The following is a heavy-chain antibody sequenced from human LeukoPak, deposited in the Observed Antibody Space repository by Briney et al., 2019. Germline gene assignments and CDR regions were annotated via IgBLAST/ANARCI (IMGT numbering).Heavy chain of an antibody. D-gene: IGHD4-23*01. V-gene: IGHV4-59*01. CDR1: GGSISSYY. Sequence: PSETLSLTCTVSGGSISSYYWSWIRQPPGKGLEWIGYIYYSGSTNYNPPLKSRVTISVDTSKNQFSLKLSSVTAADTAVYYCARVPDYGGNRPFYYYYYYMDVWGKGTTVTVSS. J-gene: IGHJ6*03. CDR3: ARVPDYGGNRPFYYYYYYMDV. CDR2: IYYSGST.